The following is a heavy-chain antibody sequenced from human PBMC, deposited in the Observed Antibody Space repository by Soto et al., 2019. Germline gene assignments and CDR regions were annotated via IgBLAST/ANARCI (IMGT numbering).Heavy chain of an antibody. CDR1: GGSISSGGYY. J-gene: IGHJ4*02. CDR3: ARGRTTVTFRPQVPLCDY. Sequence: QVQLQESGPGLVKPSQTLSLTCTVSGGSISSGGYYWSWIRQHPGKGLEWIGYIYYSGSTYYNPSLKRRVTISVDTSKNQFSLKLSSVTAADTAVYYCARGRTTVTFRPQVPLCDYWGQGTLVTVAA. D-gene: IGHD4-17*01. CDR2: IYYSGST. V-gene: IGHV4-31*03.